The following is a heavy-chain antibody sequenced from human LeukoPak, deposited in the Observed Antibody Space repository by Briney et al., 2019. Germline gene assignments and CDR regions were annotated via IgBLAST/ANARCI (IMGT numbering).Heavy chain of an antibody. CDR3: AKDSYSKGDY. CDR2: IKQDGSES. D-gene: IGHD4-11*01. J-gene: IGHJ4*02. Sequence: PGGSLRLSCAASGFSFSNYWMSWVRQAPGKGLEWVANIKQDGSESYYVGSVKGRFTIPRDNAKNSLYLQMNSLRAEDTAVYYCAKDSYSKGDYWGQGTLVTVSS. CDR1: GFSFSNYW. V-gene: IGHV3-7*05.